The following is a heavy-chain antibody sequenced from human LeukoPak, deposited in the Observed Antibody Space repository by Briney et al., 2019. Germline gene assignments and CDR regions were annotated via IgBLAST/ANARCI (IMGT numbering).Heavy chain of an antibody. CDR1: GYTFTSYY. Sequence: ASVKVSRKASGYTFTSYYMHWVRQAPGQGLEWMGIINPSGGSTSYAQKFQGRVTMTRDTSTSTVYMELSSLRSEDTAVYYCARDGGSQPLVYWGQGTLVTVSS. V-gene: IGHV1-46*01. D-gene: IGHD4-23*01. CDR3: ARDGGSQPLVY. CDR2: INPSGGST. J-gene: IGHJ4*02.